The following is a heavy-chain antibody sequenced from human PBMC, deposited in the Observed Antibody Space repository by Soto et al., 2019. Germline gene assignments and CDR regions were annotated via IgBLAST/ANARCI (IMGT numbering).Heavy chain of an antibody. V-gene: IGHV2-5*02. CDR1: GFSLTTTSMG. J-gene: IGHJ4*02. CDR2: IYWDDDK. Sequence: ITLKDSGPQLVRPAQTLTLTCAFSGFSLTTTSMGVAWIRQPPGKALEWLALIYWDDDKRYSPSLKDRLTISKDTSRSRVVLTISNMNPEDTGTYFCAHAADYDLLSFDHWGPGTLVTVSS. D-gene: IGHD4-17*01. CDR3: AHAADYDLLSFDH.